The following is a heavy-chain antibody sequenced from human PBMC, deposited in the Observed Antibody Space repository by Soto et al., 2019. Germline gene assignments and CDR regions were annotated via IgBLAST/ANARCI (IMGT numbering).Heavy chain of an antibody. D-gene: IGHD6-6*01. CDR2: INPSGGGT. Sequence: QVQLVQSGAEVKKPGASVKVSCKASGYTFTSYYMHWVRPAPGQGLEWMGIINPSGGGTTNAQKFQGRVTMNRDTSTRPVYMALSSLGSQETAVYYCARRLSRAGSSSFDYWGQGTLVTVSS. J-gene: IGHJ4*02. CDR1: GYTFTSYY. CDR3: ARRLSRAGSSSFDY. V-gene: IGHV1-46*03.